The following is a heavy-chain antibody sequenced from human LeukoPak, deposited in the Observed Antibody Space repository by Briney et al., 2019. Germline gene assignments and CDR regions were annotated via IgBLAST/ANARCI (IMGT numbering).Heavy chain of an antibody. CDR1: GFTFSSYS. CDR2: IGSSSSTI. J-gene: IGHJ1*01. CDR3: ARSSGSSLEYFQH. V-gene: IGHV3-48*04. D-gene: IGHD1-26*01. Sequence: GGSLRLSCAASGFTFSSYSMNWVRQAPGKGLEWVSYIGSSSSTIYYADSVKGRFTISRDNAKNSLYLQMNSLRAEDTAVYYCARSSGSSLEYFQHWGQGTLVTVSS.